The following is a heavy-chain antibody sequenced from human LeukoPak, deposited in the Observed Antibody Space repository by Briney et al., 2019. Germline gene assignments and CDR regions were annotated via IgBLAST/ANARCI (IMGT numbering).Heavy chain of an antibody. CDR1: GYTFTGYY. D-gene: IGHD2-15*01. CDR2: INLNTGAT. CDR3: ARDERFCNGDNHYPDLGY. J-gene: IGHJ4*02. V-gene: IGHV1-2*02. Sequence: SVKVSCKASGYTFTGYYMFWVRQAPGQGLEGMGWINLNTGATKYAQTFQGRVTLTRDTSIRTTFMELSSLRSDDTAFYYCARDERFCNGDNHYPDLGYWGQGTLVTVSS.